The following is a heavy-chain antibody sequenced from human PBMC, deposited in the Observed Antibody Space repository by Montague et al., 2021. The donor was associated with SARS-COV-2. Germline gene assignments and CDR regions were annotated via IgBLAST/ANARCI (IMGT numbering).Heavy chain of an antibody. CDR1: GGSISDSNYL. J-gene: IGHJ4*02. V-gene: IGHV4-31*03. CDR3: ARASGKKTIFGVVISYFDY. CDR2: IYYSGST. Sequence: TLSLTCTVSGGSISDSNYLWSWIRQHPGKGLEWIGYIYYSGSTYYNPSLKSRVTISVDTSKNQFSLKLSSVTAADTAVYYCARASGKKTIFGVVISYFDYWGQGTLVTVSS. D-gene: IGHD3-3*01.